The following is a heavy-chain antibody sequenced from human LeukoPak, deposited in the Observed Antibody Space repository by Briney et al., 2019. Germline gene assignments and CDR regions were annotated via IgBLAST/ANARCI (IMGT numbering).Heavy chain of an antibody. CDR1: GGTFSSYA. J-gene: IGHJ3*02. Sequence: ASVKVSCKASGGTFSSYAISWVRQAPGQGLEWMGGIIPIFGTANYAQKFQGRVTITADESTSTAYMELSSLRSEDTAVYYCARNSPHFWSGYLKADAFDIWGQGTMVTVSS. V-gene: IGHV1-69*13. CDR2: IIPIFGTA. D-gene: IGHD3-3*02. CDR3: ARNSPHFWSGYLKADAFDI.